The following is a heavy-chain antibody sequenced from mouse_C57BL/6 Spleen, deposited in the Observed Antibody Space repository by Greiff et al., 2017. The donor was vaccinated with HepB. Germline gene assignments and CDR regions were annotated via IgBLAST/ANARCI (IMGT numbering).Heavy chain of an antibody. CDR2: INYDGSST. CDR3: ARACDYDGFDY. D-gene: IGHD2-4*01. V-gene: IGHV5-16*01. J-gene: IGHJ2*01. Sequence: EVKLVESEGGLVQPGSSMKLSCTASGFTFSDYYIAWVRQVPEKGLEWVANINYDGSSTYYLDSLKSRFIISRDNAKNILYLQMSSLKSEDTATYYCARACDYDGFDYWGQGTTLTVSS. CDR1: GFTFSDYY.